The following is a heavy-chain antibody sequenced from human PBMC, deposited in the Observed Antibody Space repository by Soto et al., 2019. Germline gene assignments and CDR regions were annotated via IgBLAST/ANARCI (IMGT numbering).Heavy chain of an antibody. D-gene: IGHD6-25*01. CDR3: TRRRSGSYHSYAMDV. CDR2: ISSTSNTI. V-gene: IGHV3-48*03. J-gene: IGHJ6*02. CDR1: GFAFRNYE. Sequence: EVQMVESGGGLLQPGGSLRLSCVASGFAFRNYEMSWVRQAPGKGLEWVSYISSTSNTIYYADSVKGRFTISRDNAKNSLYLQMNSLRAEDTAVYYCTRRRSGSYHSYAMDVWGQGTTVTVSS.